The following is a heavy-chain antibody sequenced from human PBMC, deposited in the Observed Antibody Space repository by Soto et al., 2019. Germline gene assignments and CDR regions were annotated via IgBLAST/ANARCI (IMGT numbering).Heavy chain of an antibody. Sequence: SETLSLTCTVSGGSISSGGYYWSWIRQHPGKGLEWIGYIYYSGSTYYNPSLKSRVTISVDTSKNQFSLKLSSVTAADTAVYYCARDAPEKDIVVVVAATSGAHDAFDIWGQGTMVTVSS. J-gene: IGHJ3*02. V-gene: IGHV4-30-4*08. CDR3: ARDAPEKDIVVVVAATSGAHDAFDI. CDR1: GGSISSGGYY. CDR2: IYYSGST. D-gene: IGHD2-15*01.